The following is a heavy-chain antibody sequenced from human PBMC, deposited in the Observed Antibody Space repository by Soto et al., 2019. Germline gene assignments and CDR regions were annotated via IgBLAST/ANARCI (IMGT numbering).Heavy chain of an antibody. Sequence: SSETLSLTCTVSGGSFKSGSYSWSWIRQPPGKGLEWIGYVYHTGRTSYNPSLKSRVSISMDTSKNQFSLNLDSVSASDTAVYYCARDWGPYWFDSWGQGILVTVSS. V-gene: IGHV4-61*01. J-gene: IGHJ5*01. D-gene: IGHD3-16*01. CDR1: GGSFKSGSYS. CDR3: ARDWGPYWFDS. CDR2: VYHTGRT.